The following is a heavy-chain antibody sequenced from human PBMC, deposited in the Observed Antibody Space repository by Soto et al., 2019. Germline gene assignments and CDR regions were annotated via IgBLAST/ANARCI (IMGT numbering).Heavy chain of an antibody. D-gene: IGHD2-2*01. J-gene: IGHJ6*02. Sequence: QVQLVQSGAEVKKPGSSVKVSCKASGGTFSSYAISWVRQAPGQGLEWMGGIIPISDTTNYAQKFQGRVTITADEYTGTAYMELSSLRSEDTAVYYCARSQGSSTSLEIYYYYYYGMDVWGQGTTVTVSS. CDR2: IIPISDTT. CDR3: ARSQGSSTSLEIYYYYYYGMDV. CDR1: GGTFSSYA. V-gene: IGHV1-69*01.